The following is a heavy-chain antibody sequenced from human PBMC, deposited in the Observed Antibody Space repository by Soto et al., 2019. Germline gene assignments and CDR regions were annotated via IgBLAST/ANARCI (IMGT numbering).Heavy chain of an antibody. CDR1: GYTFTGYY. Sequence: ASVKVSCKASGYTFTGYYMHWVRQAPGQGLEWMGWINPNSGGKNYAQKFQGWVTMTRDTSISTAYMELSRLRSDDTAVYYCARDWEAFDYYDSSGTTRYFDYWGQGTLVTVSS. V-gene: IGHV1-2*04. D-gene: IGHD3-22*01. CDR2: INPNSGGK. CDR3: ARDWEAFDYYDSSGTTRYFDY. J-gene: IGHJ4*02.